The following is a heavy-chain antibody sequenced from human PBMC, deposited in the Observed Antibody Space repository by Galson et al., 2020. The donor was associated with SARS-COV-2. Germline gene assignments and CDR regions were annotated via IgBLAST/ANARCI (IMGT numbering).Heavy chain of an antibody. J-gene: IGHJ4*02. D-gene: IGHD2-15*01. Sequence: PGGSLRLSCTASGFTFGEYDITWVRQAPGKGLEWVGFIRGKAFGGATQYAASVKGRFTISRDDSKSIAYLQMDSLKIEDTAVYYCTRRLQIDYWGQGTLVTVSS. V-gene: IGHV3-49*04. CDR2: IRGKAFGGAT. CDR3: TRRLQIDY. CDR1: GFTFGEYD.